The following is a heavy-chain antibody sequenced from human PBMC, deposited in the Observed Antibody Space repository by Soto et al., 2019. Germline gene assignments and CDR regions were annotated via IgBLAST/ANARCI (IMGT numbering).Heavy chain of an antibody. CDR1: GGSIISSNW. CDR3: ARAGDYYDSSGYANGYFDY. CDR2: IYHSGST. J-gene: IGHJ4*02. D-gene: IGHD3-22*01. V-gene: IGHV4-4*02. Sequence: SETLSLTCAVSGGSIISSNWWSWVRQPPGKGLEWIGEIYHSGSTNYNPSLKSRVTISVDKSKNQFSLKLSSVTAADTAVYYCARAGDYYDSSGYANGYFDYWGQGTLVTVSS.